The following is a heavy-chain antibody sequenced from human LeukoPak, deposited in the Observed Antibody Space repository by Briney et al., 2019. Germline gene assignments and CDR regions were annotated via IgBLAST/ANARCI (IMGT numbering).Heavy chain of an antibody. J-gene: IGHJ3*01. CDR3: AKDRSIAPDAFDV. V-gene: IGHV3-74*01. CDR1: GFTFSSYW. D-gene: IGHD6-6*01. CDR2: INSDGSST. Sequence: GGSLRLSCAASGFTFSSYWMHWVRQAPGKGLVWVSHINSDGSSTNYADSVKGRFTISRDNAKNTLYLQMNSLRAEDTAVYYCAKDRSIAPDAFDVWGQGTMVTVSS.